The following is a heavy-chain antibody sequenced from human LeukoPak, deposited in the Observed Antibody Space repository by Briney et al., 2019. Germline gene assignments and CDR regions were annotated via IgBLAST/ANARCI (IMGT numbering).Heavy chain of an antibody. CDR2: ISETGDSK. V-gene: IGHV3-23*01. CDR1: RFIFNNYG. Sequence: GGSLRLSCAASRFIFNNYGMSWVRQAPGKGLEWVSSISETGDSKYYADSVQGRFTISRDNFKNTLYLQMNSLRAEDTAVYYCARDSPLIAVAGRGYFDYWGQGTLVTVSS. D-gene: IGHD6-19*01. CDR3: ARDSPLIAVAGRGYFDY. J-gene: IGHJ4*02.